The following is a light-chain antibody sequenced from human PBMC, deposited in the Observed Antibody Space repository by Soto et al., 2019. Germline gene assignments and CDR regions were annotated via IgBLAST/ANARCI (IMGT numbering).Light chain of an antibody. CDR1: QSVSSH. J-gene: IGKJ5*01. CDR3: QQYIKWPIT. CDR2: DAS. V-gene: IGKV3-15*01. Sequence: EIVMKQSPAALSVSPGEGATVSCRASQSVSSHLAWYQHKPGQAPRLLFYDASTRATGIPARFSGSGSGTEFTRTVSSLQSEDLAVYYCQQYIKWPITFGQGTRLEIK.